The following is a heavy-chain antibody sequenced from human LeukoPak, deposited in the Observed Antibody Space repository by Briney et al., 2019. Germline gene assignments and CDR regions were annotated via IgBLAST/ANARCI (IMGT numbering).Heavy chain of an antibody. CDR2: INPSGGST. CDR3: ASPEVGY. J-gene: IGHJ4*02. D-gene: IGHD2-15*01. V-gene: IGHV1-46*03. CDR1: GYTFTNSY. Sequence: ASVKVSCKASGYTFTNSYIHLVRQAPGQGLEWMGIINPSGGSTNYAQKFQGRVTMTRDTSTSTVYMELYSLRSEDTAVYYCASPEVGYWGQGTLVTVSS.